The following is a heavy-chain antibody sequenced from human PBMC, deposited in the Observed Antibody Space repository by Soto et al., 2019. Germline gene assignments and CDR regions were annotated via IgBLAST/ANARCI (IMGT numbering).Heavy chain of an antibody. V-gene: IGHV4-59*08. CDR3: ARHSNEYRKSLDS. CDR1: GGSISGYY. J-gene: IGHJ5*02. Sequence: QLQLQESGPGLVKPSETLSLSCAVYGGSISGYYWRWLRQPPGKGLEWIAFIHYTGSSNSNPSLKSRVTISVDTSKNQFSLKLRSVTAADTAVYYGARHSNEYRKSLDSWGQGTLVTVSS. D-gene: IGHD5-18*01. CDR2: IHYTGSS.